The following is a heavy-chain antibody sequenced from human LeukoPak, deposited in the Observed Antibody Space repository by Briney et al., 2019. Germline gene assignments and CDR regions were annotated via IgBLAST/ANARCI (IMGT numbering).Heavy chain of an antibody. Sequence: GGSLRLSCAASGFTFSSYSMNWVRQAPGNGLEWVSSISSSSSYIHYADSVKGRFTISRDNAKNSLYLQMNSLRAEDTAVYYCAGMAPEVGATTYYWGQGTLVTVSS. J-gene: IGHJ4*02. CDR1: GFTFSSYS. CDR2: ISSSSSYI. CDR3: AGMAPEVGATTYY. D-gene: IGHD1-26*01. V-gene: IGHV3-21*01.